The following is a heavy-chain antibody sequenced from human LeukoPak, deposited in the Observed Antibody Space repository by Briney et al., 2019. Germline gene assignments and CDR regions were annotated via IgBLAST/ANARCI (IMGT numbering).Heavy chain of an antibody. Sequence: GGSLRLSCAASGFTFSSYSMNWGRQAPGRGLECGSSISSSSSYIYYADSVKGRFTISRDNAKNSQYLQMNSLRAEDTAVYYCARDPRLYSSGWYDYWGQGTLVTVSS. J-gene: IGHJ4*02. V-gene: IGHV3-21*01. CDR3: ARDPRLYSSGWYDY. CDR2: ISSSSSYI. CDR1: GFTFSSYS. D-gene: IGHD6-19*01.